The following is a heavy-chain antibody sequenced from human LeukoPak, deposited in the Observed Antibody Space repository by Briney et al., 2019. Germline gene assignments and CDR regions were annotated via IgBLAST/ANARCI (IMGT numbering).Heavy chain of an antibody. V-gene: IGHV3-23*01. Sequence: PGGSLRLSCAASEFTFSSYAMSWVRQAPGKGLEWVSAISGSGGSTCYADSVKGRFTISRDNSKNTLYLQMNSLRAEDTAVYYCAKDPVFWSGVTPSYYYYGMDVWGQGTTVTVSS. J-gene: IGHJ6*02. CDR1: EFTFSSYA. D-gene: IGHD3-3*01. CDR2: ISGSGGST. CDR3: AKDPVFWSGVTPSYYYYGMDV.